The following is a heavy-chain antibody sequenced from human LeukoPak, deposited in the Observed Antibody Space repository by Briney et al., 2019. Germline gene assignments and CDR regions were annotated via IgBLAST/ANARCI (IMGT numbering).Heavy chain of an antibody. D-gene: IGHD3-22*01. J-gene: IGHJ3*02. CDR2: IYYSGST. CDR3: ARGYYDSRDAFDI. Sequence: SETLSLTCTVSGGSISSYYWSWIRQPPGKGLEWIGYIYYSGSTYYNPSLKSRVTISVDTSKDQFSLKLSSVTAADTAVYYCARGYYDSRDAFDIWGQGTMVTVSS. V-gene: IGHV4-59*12. CDR1: GGSISSYY.